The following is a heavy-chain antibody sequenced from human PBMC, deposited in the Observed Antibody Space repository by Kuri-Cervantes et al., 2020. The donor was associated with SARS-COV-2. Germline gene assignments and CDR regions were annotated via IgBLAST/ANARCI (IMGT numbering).Heavy chain of an antibody. Sequence: GGSLRLSCAASGFTVSSNYMSWVRQAPGKGLEWVSVIYSGGSTYYADSVKGRFTISRDNSKNTLYLQMNSLRAEDTAVYYCAKSPTTVTTFDNWFDPWGQGTLVTVSS. J-gene: IGHJ5*02. CDR1: GFTVSSNY. CDR3: AKSPTTVTTFDNWFDP. CDR2: IYSGGST. V-gene: IGHV3-66*02. D-gene: IGHD4-11*01.